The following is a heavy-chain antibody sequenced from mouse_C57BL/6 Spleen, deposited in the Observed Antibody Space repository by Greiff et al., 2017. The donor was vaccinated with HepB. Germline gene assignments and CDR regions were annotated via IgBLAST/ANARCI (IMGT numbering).Heavy chain of an antibody. D-gene: IGHD1-1*01. CDR2: IDPSDSYT. CDR1: GYTFTSYW. CDR3: ARDYYGSSPLDY. Sequence: QVQLQQPGAELVMPGASVKLSCKASGYTFTSYWMHWVKQRPGQGLEWIGEIDPSDSYTNYNQKFKGKSTLTVDKSSSTAYMQLSSLTSEDSAVYYCARDYYGSSPLDYWGQGTTLTVSS. J-gene: IGHJ2*01. V-gene: IGHV1-69*01.